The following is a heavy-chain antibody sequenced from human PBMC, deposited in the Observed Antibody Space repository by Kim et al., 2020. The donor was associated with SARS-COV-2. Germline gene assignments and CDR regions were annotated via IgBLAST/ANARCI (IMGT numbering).Heavy chain of an antibody. CDR3: ARVTSEYYYDSSGFLY. Sequence: GGSLRLSCAASGFTFSNYWLSWVRQAPGKGLEWVANIKQDGSEKYYVDSVKGRFTISRDNAKNSLYLQMNSLRAEDTAVYYCARVTSEYYYDSSGFLYWGQGTRVTVSS. V-gene: IGHV3-7*04. J-gene: IGHJ4*02. CDR1: GFTFSNYW. CDR2: IKQDGSEK. D-gene: IGHD3-22*01.